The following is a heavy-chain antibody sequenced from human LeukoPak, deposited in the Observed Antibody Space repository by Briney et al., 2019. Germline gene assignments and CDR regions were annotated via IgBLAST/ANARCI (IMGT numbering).Heavy chain of an antibody. CDR3: AKGIVVMVGATPSWGYFDY. Sequence: GGSLRLSCAASGFTFSNYDMSWVRQAPGKGLEWVSGISGSGGSTYHADSVKGRFTISRDNSKNTLYLQMNSLRAEDTAVYYCAKGIVVMVGATPSWGYFDYWGQGSLVTVSS. D-gene: IGHD2-15*01. CDR2: ISGSGGST. CDR1: GFTFSNYD. V-gene: IGHV3-23*01. J-gene: IGHJ4*02.